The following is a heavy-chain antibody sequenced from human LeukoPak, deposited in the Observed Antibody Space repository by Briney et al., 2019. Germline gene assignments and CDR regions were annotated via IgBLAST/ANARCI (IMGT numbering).Heavy chain of an antibody. CDR2: ISAQHGQT. V-gene: IGHV1-18*01. CDR1: GYSENFYG. D-gene: IGHD5-18*01. J-gene: IGHJ5*02. Sequence: GASVKVSCKTSGYSENFYGITWVRQVAGQGLEWMGWISAQHGQTEYAPNSQDRVTMTTDTYTNTAYMELRSLRSDDTAVYYCARDLVDTAMVYNWFDPWGQGTLVTVSS. CDR3: ARDLVDTAMVYNWFDP.